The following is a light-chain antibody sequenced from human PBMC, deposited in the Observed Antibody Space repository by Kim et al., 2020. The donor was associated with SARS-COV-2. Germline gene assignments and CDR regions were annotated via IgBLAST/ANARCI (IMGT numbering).Light chain of an antibody. Sequence: DTQMTQSPSSLSASVGDRVTITCRASQSINTYLNWYQQKPGKAPKLLIYGASNLPSGVPSRFSGSGSGTDFTLTITTLQPEDLGTYYCQQGTFGQGTKLEI. J-gene: IGKJ2*01. CDR2: GAS. CDR1: QSINTY. CDR3: QQGT. V-gene: IGKV1-39*01.